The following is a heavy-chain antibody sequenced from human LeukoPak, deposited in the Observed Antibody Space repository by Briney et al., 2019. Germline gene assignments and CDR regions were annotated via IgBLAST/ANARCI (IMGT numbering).Heavy chain of an antibody. J-gene: IGHJ4*02. CDR3: ARDNDYGDYTDY. CDR2: ISYSSSYI. D-gene: IGHD4-17*01. V-gene: IGHV3-21*01. CDR1: GFTFSSYS. Sequence: SGGSLRLSCAASGFTFSSYSMNWVRQAPGKGLEWVSSISYSSSYIYYADSVKGRFTISRDNAKNSLYLQMNSLRAEDTAVYYCARDNDYGDYTDYWGQGTLVTVSS.